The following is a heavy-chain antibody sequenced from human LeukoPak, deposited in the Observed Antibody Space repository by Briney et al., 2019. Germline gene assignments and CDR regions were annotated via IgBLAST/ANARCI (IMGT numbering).Heavy chain of an antibody. D-gene: IGHD5-18*01. CDR3: ARDGQGFNYGLYYYYMDV. CDR1: GFTFDDYA. CDR2: INWDGGST. Sequence: GGSLRLFCAASGFTFDDYAMHWVRQAQGKGLDWASAINWDGGSTGYVDSVKGRFTISRDNAKNSLYLQMNSLRAEDTAVYYCARDGQGFNYGLYYYYMDVWGKGTTVTVSS. V-gene: IGHV3-20*04. J-gene: IGHJ6*03.